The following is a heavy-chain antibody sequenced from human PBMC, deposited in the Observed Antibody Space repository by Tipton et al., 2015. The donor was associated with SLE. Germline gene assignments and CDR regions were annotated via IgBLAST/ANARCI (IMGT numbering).Heavy chain of an antibody. CDR3: ASRRVEMATITGLDAFDI. Sequence: LRLSCAVSGYSISSGYYWSWIRQPPGKGLEWIGEINHSGSTNYNPSLKSRVTISVDTSKNQFSLKLSSVTAADTAVYYCASRRVEMATITGLDAFDIWGQGTMVTVSS. CDR2: INHSGST. J-gene: IGHJ3*02. V-gene: IGHV4-38-2*01. D-gene: IGHD5-24*01. CDR1: GYSISSGYY.